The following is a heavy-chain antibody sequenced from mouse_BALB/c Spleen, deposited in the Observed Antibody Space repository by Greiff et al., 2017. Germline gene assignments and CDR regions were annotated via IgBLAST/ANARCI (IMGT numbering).Heavy chain of an antibody. Sequence: QVQLQQSGAELAKPGASVKMSCKASGYTFTSYWMHWVKQRPGQGLEWIGYINPSTGYTEYNQKFKDKATLTADKSSSTAYMQLSSLTSEDSAVYYCARGYYGSSFDYWAKAPLSQSPQ. J-gene: IGHJ2*01. CDR1: GYTFTSYW. CDR2: INPSTGYT. CDR3: ARGYYGSSFDY. D-gene: IGHD1-1*01. V-gene: IGHV1-7*01.